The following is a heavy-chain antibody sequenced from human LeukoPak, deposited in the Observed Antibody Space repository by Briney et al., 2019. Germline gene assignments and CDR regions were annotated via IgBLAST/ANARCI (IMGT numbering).Heavy chain of an antibody. Sequence: SETLSLTCTVSGGSISSYYWRWIRQPPGKGLEWIGYIYYSGSTNYNPSLKSRVTISVDTSKNQFSLKLSSVTAADTAVYYCARGRYYDFWSGARGQTYFDYWGQGTLVTVSS. CDR3: ARGRYYDFWSGARGQTYFDY. CDR1: GGSISSYY. CDR2: IYYSGST. J-gene: IGHJ4*02. V-gene: IGHV4-59*01. D-gene: IGHD3-3*01.